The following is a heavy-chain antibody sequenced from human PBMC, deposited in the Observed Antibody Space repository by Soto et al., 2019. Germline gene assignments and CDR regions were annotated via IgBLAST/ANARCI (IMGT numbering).Heavy chain of an antibody. CDR3: GRCTSTSCHLGSDY. J-gene: IGHJ4*02. V-gene: IGHV3-30-3*01. D-gene: IGHD2-2*01. CDR1: GFTFSSYA. CDR2: ISHDGINK. Sequence: GGSLRLSCAASGFTFSSYAMNWVRQSPGKGLEWVALISHDGINKYYADSVRGRFTISRDSSTNTLYLQMNSLRAADTAVYYCGRCTSTSCHLGSDYWGQGTLVTVSS.